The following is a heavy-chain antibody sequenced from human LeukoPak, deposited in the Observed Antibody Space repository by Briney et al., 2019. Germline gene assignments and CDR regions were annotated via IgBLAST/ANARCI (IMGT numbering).Heavy chain of an antibody. D-gene: IGHD4-23*01. CDR1: GFTASSTY. V-gene: IGHV3-66*01. CDR3: ARVPPNGGHFDY. J-gene: IGHJ4*02. Sequence: PGGSLRLSCAASGFTASSTYTSWVRPAPRKGREWVSVIYIGGSTYYADYVMGRFTISRDKSKNTLYLQMNSLRAEDTAVYYCARVPPNGGHFDYWGQGALVTVSS. CDR2: IYIGGST.